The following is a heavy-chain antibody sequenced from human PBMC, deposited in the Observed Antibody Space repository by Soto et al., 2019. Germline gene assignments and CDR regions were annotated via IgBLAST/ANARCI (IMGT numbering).Heavy chain of an antibody. Sequence: EVQLVESGGGLVQPGRSLRLSCVASGFTFDDYAMHWVRQAPGKGLEWISGINWNSGTMEYADFVKGLFTISRDNTKNPLYLKMNSLRLEDTALYFCAKARPAGDDAFDVWGQGTMVTLSS. V-gene: IGHV3-9*01. D-gene: IGHD7-27*01. CDR3: AKARPAGDDAFDV. CDR2: INWNSGTM. CDR1: GFTFDDYA. J-gene: IGHJ3*01.